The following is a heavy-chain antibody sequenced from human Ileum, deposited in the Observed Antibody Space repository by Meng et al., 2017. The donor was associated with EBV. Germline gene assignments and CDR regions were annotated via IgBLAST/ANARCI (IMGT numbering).Heavy chain of an antibody. J-gene: IGHJ4*02. Sequence: VQWQESVPGLVKPSGTLSLTRPVSGDSISGDNWWSWVRQPPGKGLEWIGEVYHRGDTNYNPSLKSRVDISVDKSKNQFYLSLFSVTAADTAVYYCGRDQGRELINHWGQGTLVTVSS. CDR1: GDSISGDNW. V-gene: IGHV4-4*02. CDR2: VYHRGDT. D-gene: IGHD1-7*01. CDR3: GRDQGRELINH.